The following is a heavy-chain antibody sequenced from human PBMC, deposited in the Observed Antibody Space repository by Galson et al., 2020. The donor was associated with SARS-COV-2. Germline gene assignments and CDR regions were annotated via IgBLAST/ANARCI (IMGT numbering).Heavy chain of an antibody. CDR2: IYYSGST. V-gene: IGHV4-59*08. Sequence: SETLSLTCTVSGGPISSYYWSWIRQPPGKGLEWLGYIYYSGSTNYNPSLKSRVTISVDTSKSQFSLKLSAVTAADTAVYYCARHKGSQDYWYYDLWGRGTLVTVSS. CDR3: ARHKGSQDYWYYDL. J-gene: IGHJ2*01. CDR1: GGPISSYY. D-gene: IGHD1-26*01.